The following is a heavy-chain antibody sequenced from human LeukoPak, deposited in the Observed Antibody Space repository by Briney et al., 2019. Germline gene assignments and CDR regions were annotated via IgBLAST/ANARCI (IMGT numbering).Heavy chain of an antibody. J-gene: IGHJ5*02. CDR2: ISTSRSAI. CDR1: GFTSSTHS. Sequence: LPGGSLRLSCAASGFTSSTHSMNWVRQAPGKGLEWVSYISTSRSAIFYADSVKGRFTISRDDAENSLYLQMNSLRAEDTAVYYCAKDSSSWGKNWFDPWGQGTLVTVSS. V-gene: IGHV3-48*01. D-gene: IGHD6-13*01. CDR3: AKDSSSWGKNWFDP.